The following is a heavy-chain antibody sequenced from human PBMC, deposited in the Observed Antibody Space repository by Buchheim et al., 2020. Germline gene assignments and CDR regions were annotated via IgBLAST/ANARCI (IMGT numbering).Heavy chain of an antibody. J-gene: IGHJ6*02. D-gene: IGHD3/OR15-3a*01. CDR3: SRWTLQRDGLDV. V-gene: IGHV3-72*01. CDR2: SRHKARRYHT. CDR1: GFTFSDHY. Sequence: EAQLVESGGGLVQPGGSLRLSCAGSGFTFSDHYIDWVRQAPGKGLEWIGRSRHKARRYHTEYAASVTGRFTISRDDSLNSVYMEMHSLETADTAVYYCSRWTLQRDGLDVWGQGTT.